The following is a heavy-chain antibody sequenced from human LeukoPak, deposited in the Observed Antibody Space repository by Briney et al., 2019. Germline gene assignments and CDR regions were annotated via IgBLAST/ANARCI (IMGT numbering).Heavy chain of an antibody. Sequence: GGSLRLSCAASGFTFSSYAMSWVRQAPGKGLEWVANIKQDGSEKYYVDSVKGRFTISRDNAKNSLYLQMNSLRAEDTAVYYCARDRADSFDYWGQGTLVTVSS. CDR2: IKQDGSEK. V-gene: IGHV3-7*01. J-gene: IGHJ4*02. CDR3: ARDRADSFDY. CDR1: GFTFSSYA.